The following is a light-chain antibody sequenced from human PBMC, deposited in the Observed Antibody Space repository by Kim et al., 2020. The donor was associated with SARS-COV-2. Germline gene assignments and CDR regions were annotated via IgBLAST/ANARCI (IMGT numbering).Light chain of an antibody. CDR1: HGIDIW. CDR2: QAS. V-gene: IGKV1-5*03. Sequence: SASVGGRVTITCRASHGIDIWLAWYQQVPGKAPKLLIYQASSLESDVPSRFSGSGAATEFTLTISSLQPDDFASYYCQQYRSHWTFGQGTKVDIK. J-gene: IGKJ1*01. CDR3: QQYRSHWT.